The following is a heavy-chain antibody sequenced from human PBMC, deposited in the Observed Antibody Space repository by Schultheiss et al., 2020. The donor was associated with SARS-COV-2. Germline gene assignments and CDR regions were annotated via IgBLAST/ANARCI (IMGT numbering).Heavy chain of an antibody. D-gene: IGHD3-10*01. CDR3: ARAEGFMTHFDY. J-gene: IGHJ4*02. CDR1: GGSFSGYY. CDR2: INHSGST. V-gene: IGHV4-34*01. Sequence: SETLSLTFAVYGGSFSGYYWSWIRQPPGKGLEWIGEINHSGSTNYNPSLKSRVTISVDTSKNQFSLKLSSVTAADTAVYYCARAEGFMTHFDYWGQGTLVTVSS.